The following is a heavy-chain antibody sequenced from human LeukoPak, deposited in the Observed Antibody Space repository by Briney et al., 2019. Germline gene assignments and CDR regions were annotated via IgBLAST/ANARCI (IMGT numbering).Heavy chain of an antibody. Sequence: GGSLRLSCAASGFTFSSYGMHWVRQAPGKGLEWVAFIRYDGSNKYYADSVKGRFTISRDNSENTLYLQMNSLRAEDTAVYYCAPQPYCSSTSCYPPDYWGQGTLVTVSS. CDR2: IRYDGSNK. D-gene: IGHD2-2*01. J-gene: IGHJ4*02. CDR3: APQPYCSSTSCYPPDY. CDR1: GFTFSSYG. V-gene: IGHV3-30*02.